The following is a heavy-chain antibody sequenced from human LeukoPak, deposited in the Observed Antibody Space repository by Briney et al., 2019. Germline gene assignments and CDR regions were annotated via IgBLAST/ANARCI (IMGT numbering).Heavy chain of an antibody. CDR2: IYHSGST. Sequence: SETLSLTCAVSGYSISSGYYWGLIRQPPGKGLEWIGSIYHSGSTYYNPSLKSRVTISVDTSKNQFSLKLSSVTAADTAVYYCARDPSGGPANYYYMDVWGKGTTVTVSS. V-gene: IGHV4-38-2*02. CDR1: GYSISSGYY. CDR3: ARDPSGGPANYYYMDV. J-gene: IGHJ6*03. D-gene: IGHD3-10*01.